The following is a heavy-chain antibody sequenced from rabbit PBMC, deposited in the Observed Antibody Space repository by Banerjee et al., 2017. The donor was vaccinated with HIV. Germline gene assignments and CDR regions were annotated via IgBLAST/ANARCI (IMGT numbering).Heavy chain of an antibody. V-gene: IGHV1S45*01. D-gene: IGHD4-2*01. CDR3: AREADYAAQFSL. CDR1: GFSFSSGYD. J-gene: IGHJ4*01. Sequence: QEQLVESGGDLVKPGASLTLTCKASGFSFSSGYDMCWVRQAPGKGLEWIACIYAGSSGSTYYASWAKGRFTISKTSSTTVTLQMTSLTAADTATYSCAREADYAAQFSLWGPGTLVTVS. CDR2: IYAGSSGST.